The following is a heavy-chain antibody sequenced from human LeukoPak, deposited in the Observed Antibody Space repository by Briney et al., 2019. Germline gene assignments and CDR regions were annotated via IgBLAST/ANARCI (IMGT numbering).Heavy chain of an antibody. CDR1: GGSISSYY. CDR3: ARVKITGTTRREYYFDY. D-gene: IGHD1-7*01. Sequence: SSETLSLTCTVSGGSISSYYWSWLRQPPGKGLEWIGYIYYSGSTNYNPSLKSRVTISVDTSKNQFSLKLSSVTAADTAVYYCARVKITGTTRREYYFDYWGQGTLVTVSS. CDR2: IYYSGST. J-gene: IGHJ4*02. V-gene: IGHV4-59*01.